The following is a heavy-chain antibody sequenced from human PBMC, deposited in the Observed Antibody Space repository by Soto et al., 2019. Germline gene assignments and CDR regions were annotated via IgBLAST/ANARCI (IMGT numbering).Heavy chain of an antibody. Sequence: SETLSLTCTVSGASMSSYYWSWIRQPPAKGLEWIGYIYYSGSTNYNPSLTSRVTISVDTSNNQFSLKLNSVTAADTAVYYCAYGDSRGPFDSWGQGTLVTV. V-gene: IGHV4-59*01. CDR1: GASMSSYY. CDR2: IYYSGST. J-gene: IGHJ4*02. D-gene: IGHD4-17*01. CDR3: AYGDSRGPFDS.